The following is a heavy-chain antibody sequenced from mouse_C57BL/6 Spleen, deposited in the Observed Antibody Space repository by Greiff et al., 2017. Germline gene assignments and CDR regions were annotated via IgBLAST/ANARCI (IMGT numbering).Heavy chain of an antibody. CDR2: ISGGGGNT. CDR1: GFTFSSYT. J-gene: IGHJ1*03. D-gene: IGHD1-1*01. Sequence: EVKLVESGGGLVKPGGSLKLSCAASGFTFSSYTMSWVRQTPEKRLEWVATISGGGGNTYYPDSVKGRFTISRDNAKNTLYLQMSSLRSEDTALYYCASPALDYGSRWYFDVWGTGTTVTVSS. CDR3: ASPALDYGSRWYFDV. V-gene: IGHV5-9*01.